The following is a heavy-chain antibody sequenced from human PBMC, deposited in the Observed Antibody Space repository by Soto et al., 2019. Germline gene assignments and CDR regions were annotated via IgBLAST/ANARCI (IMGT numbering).Heavy chain of an antibody. CDR1: GGSISSGGYY. CDR3: ARDWVLPVVYRQISHAFDR. D-gene: IGHD2-8*02. Sequence: QVQLQESGPGLVKPSQTLSLTCTVSGGSISSGGYYWSWIRQHPGKGLEWIGYIYYSGSTYYNPSRKRLFTISVDTSKNPFSLSLSSVSAADTAVYYCARDWVLPVVYRQISHAFDRWGQGTMVTVSS. V-gene: IGHV4-31*01. J-gene: IGHJ3*02. CDR2: IYYSGST.